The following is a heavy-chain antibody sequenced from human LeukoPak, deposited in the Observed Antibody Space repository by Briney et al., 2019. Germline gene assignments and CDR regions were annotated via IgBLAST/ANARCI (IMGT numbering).Heavy chain of an antibody. CDR1: GYTFTSYD. V-gene: IGHV1-8*01. Sequence: ASVKVSCKASGYTFTSYDINSVRQATGQGLEWMGWMNPDSRNTGYAQKFQGRVTITRNTSISTAYMELSSLRSEDTAVYYCARGNFGDGYNFAYWGQGTLVTVSS. J-gene: IGHJ4*02. CDR2: MNPDSRNT. CDR3: ARGNFGDGYNFAY. D-gene: IGHD5-24*01.